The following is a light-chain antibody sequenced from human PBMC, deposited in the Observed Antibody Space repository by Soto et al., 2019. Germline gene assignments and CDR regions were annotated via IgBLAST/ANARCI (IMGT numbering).Light chain of an antibody. J-gene: IGKJ1*01. CDR1: QSVSSD. CDR2: GAS. Sequence: EVVMTQSPATLSVSPRERATLSCRASQSVSSDLAWYHQKPGQAPRLLIYGASTRATGIPARFSGSGSGTEFTLTISSLQSEDFALYYCQQYNDWPLTFGQGTKVDIK. V-gene: IGKV3-15*01. CDR3: QQYNDWPLT.